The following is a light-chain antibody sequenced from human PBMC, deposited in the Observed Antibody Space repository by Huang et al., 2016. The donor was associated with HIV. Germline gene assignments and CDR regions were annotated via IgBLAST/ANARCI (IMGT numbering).Light chain of an antibody. CDR2: DAA. V-gene: IGKV1-33*01. CDR3: QQYDSLPRT. Sequence: DIQMTQSPFSLSASIGDRVTITCRASRHIYSYLNWYQHRPGQAPKLLIYDAANLGVGVPSRFSGSGSGRNFTLIISSLQPEDFATYYCQQYDSLPRTFGPGTKV. CDR1: RHIYSY. J-gene: IGKJ3*01.